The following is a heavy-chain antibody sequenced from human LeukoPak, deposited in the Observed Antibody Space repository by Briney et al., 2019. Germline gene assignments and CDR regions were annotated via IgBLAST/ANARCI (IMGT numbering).Heavy chain of an antibody. J-gene: IGHJ3*02. CDR2: INPNSGGT. V-gene: IGHV1-2*02. CDR1: GYTFTDYY. Sequence: ASVKVSCKASGYTFTDYYMHCVRQAPGQGLEWMGWINPNSGGTHYAQEFQGRVSLTRDTSINTAYMELSRLTSDDTAVYYCARGLTVAPGGAFDIWGQGTMVTVSS. D-gene: IGHD6-19*01. CDR3: ARGLTVAPGGAFDI.